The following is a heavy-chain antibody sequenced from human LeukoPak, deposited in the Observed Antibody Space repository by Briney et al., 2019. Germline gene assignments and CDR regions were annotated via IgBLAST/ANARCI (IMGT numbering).Heavy chain of an antibody. CDR3: ARGPNYSNFGSAYYSYMDV. J-gene: IGHJ6*03. CDR2: INPNSGGT. CDR1: GYTFTAYY. D-gene: IGHD4-11*01. Sequence: ASVNVSCKASGYTFTAYYMHWVRQGPGQGLEWMGLINPNSGGTNYAQNFQGRVTMTRDTSINTAYMDLSSLTSDGTAVYYCARGPNYSNFGSAYYSYMDVWGKGTTVTVSS. V-gene: IGHV1-2*02.